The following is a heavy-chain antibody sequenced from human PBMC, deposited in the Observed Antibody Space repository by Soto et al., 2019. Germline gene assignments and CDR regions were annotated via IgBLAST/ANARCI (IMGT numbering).Heavy chain of an antibody. CDR1: GFTVSSNY. CDR3: ARVTEQYDSSGYYFPDAFDI. Sequence: VQLVETGGGLIQPGGSLRLSCAASGFTVSSNYMSWVRQAPGKGLEWVSVIYSGGSTYYADSVKGRFTISRDNSKNTLYLQMNSLRAEDTAVYYCARVTEQYDSSGYYFPDAFDIWGQGTMVTVSS. CDR2: IYSGGST. J-gene: IGHJ3*02. D-gene: IGHD3-22*01. V-gene: IGHV3-53*02.